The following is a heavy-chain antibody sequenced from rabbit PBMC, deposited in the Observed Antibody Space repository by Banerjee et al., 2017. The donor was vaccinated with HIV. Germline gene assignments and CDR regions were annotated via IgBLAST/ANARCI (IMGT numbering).Heavy chain of an antibody. CDR3: GRSSGDNNWAINL. CDR2: ISAGSSGST. Sequence: WVRQAPGKGLEWIACISAGSSGSTYYASWAKGRFTISKTSSTTVTLQMASLTAADTATYFCGRSSGDNNWAINLWGPGTLVTVS. D-gene: IGHD4-1*01. J-gene: IGHJ4*01. V-gene: IGHV1S40*01.